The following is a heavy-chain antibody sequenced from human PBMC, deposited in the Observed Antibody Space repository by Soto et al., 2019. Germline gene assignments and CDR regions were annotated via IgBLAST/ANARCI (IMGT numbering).Heavy chain of an antibody. Sequence: PVEPLKISSTGSGYSFTSYWLGWLRQMPGKGLEWMGIIYPGDSDTRYSPYFQGQVTISADKSIRTAYLNCSSLKASDTAMYYCARRGGPNYYYGMDVWGQGTTVTLSS. CDR1: GYSFTSYW. CDR2: IYPGDSDT. D-gene: IGHD3-16*01. CDR3: ARRGGPNYYYGMDV. J-gene: IGHJ6*02. V-gene: IGHV5-51*01.